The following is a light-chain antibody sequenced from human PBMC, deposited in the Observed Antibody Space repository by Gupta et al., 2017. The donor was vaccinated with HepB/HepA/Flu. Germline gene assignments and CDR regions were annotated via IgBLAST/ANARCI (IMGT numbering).Light chain of an antibody. CDR1: SSDVGRHIY. CDR2: EVS. J-gene: IGLJ2*01. V-gene: IGLV2-14*01. Sequence: SPLTQPASVSGSPGPSITISCTGSSSDVGRHIYVSWYQQHPAKAPKLIIYEVSKRPAGVANRFSGSKSGNTASLTISGHQTEDEADYHCDSDTSISTLVFGGGTKLTVL. CDR3: DSDTSISTLV.